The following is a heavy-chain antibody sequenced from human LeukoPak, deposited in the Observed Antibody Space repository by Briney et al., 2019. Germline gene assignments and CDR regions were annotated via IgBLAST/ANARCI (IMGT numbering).Heavy chain of an antibody. CDR2: IKQDGSET. CDR3: ARGKGVDY. V-gene: IGHV3-7*01. CDR1: GFTFSGYW. J-gene: IGHJ4*02. Sequence: PGGSLRLSCAASGFTFSGYWMTWVRQAPGKGLEWVANIKQDGSETYYVDSVKGRFTISRDNARNSLYLQMNSLRAEDTAVYYCARGKGVDYWGQGMLVTVSS.